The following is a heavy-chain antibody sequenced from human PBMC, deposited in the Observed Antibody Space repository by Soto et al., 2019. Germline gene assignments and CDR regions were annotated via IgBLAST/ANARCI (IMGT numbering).Heavy chain of an antibody. CDR2: IWYDGSNK. CDR3: ERQSPLIRTGSGSYIYYYGMDV. V-gene: IGHV3-33*01. D-gene: IGHD1-26*01. CDR1: GFTFSSYG. J-gene: IGHJ6*02. Sequence: GVLRLSCAASGFTFSSYGMHWVRQAPGKGLGWVAVIWYDGSNKYYADSVKGRFTIYRDNSKNTLYLQMNSLRAEDTDVYYCERQSPLIRTGSGSYIYYYGMDVWGQGNTVTVSS.